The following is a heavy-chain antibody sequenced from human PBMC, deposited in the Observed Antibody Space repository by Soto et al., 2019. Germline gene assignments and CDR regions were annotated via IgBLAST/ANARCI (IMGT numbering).Heavy chain of an antibody. V-gene: IGHV4-39*01. CDR2: IYYSGST. J-gene: IGHJ4*02. D-gene: IGHD6-19*01. CDR1: GGSISSNSYF. CDR3: ARRSGWYYLDY. Sequence: QLQLQESGPGLVKPSETLSLTCTVSGGSISSNSYFWGWIRQPPGKGLEWIGTIYYSGSTYYNPSLKSRVTISVDTSKNQFSLKLSSVTAADTAVSYCARRSGWYYLDYWGQGTLVTVSS.